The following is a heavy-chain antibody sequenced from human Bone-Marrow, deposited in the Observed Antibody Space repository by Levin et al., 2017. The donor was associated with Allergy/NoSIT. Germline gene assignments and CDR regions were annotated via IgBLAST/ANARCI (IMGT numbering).Heavy chain of an antibody. CDR3: ARGPGVSGMDY. V-gene: IGHV4-39*02. CDR1: DGSIRTNSYY. CDR2: IYYSGRT. J-gene: IGHJ4*02. Sequence: PSQTLSLTCTVSDGSIRTNSYYWGWVRQPPGKGLEWIGTIYYSGRTYYNPSLKSRLTISIDTSKKQFSLDVTSVTAADTAFYFWARGPGVSGMDYWGQGILVTVSS. D-gene: IGHD3-10*01.